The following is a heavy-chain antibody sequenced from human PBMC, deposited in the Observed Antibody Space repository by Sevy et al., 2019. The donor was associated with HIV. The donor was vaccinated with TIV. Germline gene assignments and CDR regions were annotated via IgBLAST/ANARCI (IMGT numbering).Heavy chain of an antibody. V-gene: IGHV1-18*01. CDR2: ISPYKGNT. CDR3: VRDRDYDYIWGTFPYRDY. CDR1: GYVFTSYG. D-gene: IGHD3-16*01. J-gene: IGHJ4*02. Sequence: ASVKVSCKASGYVFTSYGITWVRQAPGQGLEWLGWISPYKGNTNYAQKLQGRVTMTTDTSTFTAYMELRSLRSDDTAVYFCVRDRDYDYIWGTFPYRDYWGQGTLVTVSS.